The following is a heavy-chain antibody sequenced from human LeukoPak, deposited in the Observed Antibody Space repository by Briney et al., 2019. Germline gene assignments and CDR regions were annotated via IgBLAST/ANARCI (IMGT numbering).Heavy chain of an antibody. Sequence: GGSLRLSCAASGFTFNTYTMNWVRQAPGKGLEWVSSISSSSSYIYYADSVKGRFTISRDNAKSSLYLQMNSLRVEDTAVYYCARGEATGTPFDYWGQGTLVTVSS. D-gene: IGHD1-1*01. CDR1: GFTFNTYT. J-gene: IGHJ4*02. CDR2: ISSSSSYI. V-gene: IGHV3-21*01. CDR3: ARGEATGTPFDY.